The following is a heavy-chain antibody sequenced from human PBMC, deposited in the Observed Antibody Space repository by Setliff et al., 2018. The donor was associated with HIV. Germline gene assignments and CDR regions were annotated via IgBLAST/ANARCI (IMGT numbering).Heavy chain of an antibody. CDR1: GFTFSSAW. V-gene: IGHV3-15*07. D-gene: IGHD3-16*01. Sequence: GGSLRLSCAASGFTFSSAWLNWVRQAPGKGLEWVGRVKSKADGGTSDYAAPVKGRFTISRDDSKTTLYLQMSSLKTEDTAVYYCTTDLGTRYATPVYWGQGTLVTVSS. CDR2: VKSKADGGTS. CDR3: TTDLGTRYATPVY. J-gene: IGHJ4*02.